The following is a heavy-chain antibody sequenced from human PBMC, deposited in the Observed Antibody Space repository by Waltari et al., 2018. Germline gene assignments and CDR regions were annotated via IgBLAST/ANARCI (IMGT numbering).Heavy chain of an antibody. CDR3: ARESSSSFFDY. Sequence: QLQLQESGPGLVKPSETLSLTCTVPGGSISSSSYYWGWIRQPPGKGLEWIGSIYYSGSTYYNPSLKSRVTISVDTSKNQFSLKLSSVTAADTAVYYCARESSSSFFDYWGQGTLVTVSS. CDR1: GGSISSSSYY. V-gene: IGHV4-39*07. CDR2: IYYSGST. J-gene: IGHJ4*02. D-gene: IGHD6-6*01.